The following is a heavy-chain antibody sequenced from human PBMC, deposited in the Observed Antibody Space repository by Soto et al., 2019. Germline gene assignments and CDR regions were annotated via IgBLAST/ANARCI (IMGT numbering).Heavy chain of an antibody. V-gene: IGHV1-69*13. CDR3: ARSRGYYDSSGYFLAFDI. J-gene: IGHJ3*02. D-gene: IGHD3-22*01. Sequence: SVKVSCKASGGTFSSYAISWVRQAPGQGLEWMGGIIPIFGTANYAQKFQGRVTITADESTSTAYMELSSLRSEDTAVYYCARSRGYYDSSGYFLAFDIWGQGPSVT. CDR2: IIPIFGTA. CDR1: GGTFSSYA.